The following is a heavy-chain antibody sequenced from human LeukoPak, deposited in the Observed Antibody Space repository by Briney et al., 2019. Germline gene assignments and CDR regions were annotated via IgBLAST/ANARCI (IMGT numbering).Heavy chain of an antibody. CDR3: VREGYDSSGYYLDS. V-gene: IGHV4-59*01. CDR1: GGSISGYY. J-gene: IGHJ4*02. D-gene: IGHD3-22*01. CDR2: IHNSGST. Sequence: SETLSLTCTVSGGSISGYYWSWFRQPPGKGLEWFGCIHNSGSTENNPSLKSRVTMSVDTSKNQISLRLHSVTAADTAVYYCVREGYDSSGYYLDSWGQGTLVTVSS.